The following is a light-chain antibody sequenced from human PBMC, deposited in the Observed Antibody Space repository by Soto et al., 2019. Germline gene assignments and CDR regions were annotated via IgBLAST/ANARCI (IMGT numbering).Light chain of an antibody. Sequence: DIVMTQSPDSLAVSLGERATINCKSSQSLLYDSNNKNYLAWYQQKPGQPPKLLIYWASTRESGVPDRFSGSASGTDFTLTISSLQAEDGAVYYCQQYYSTLALTFGGGTKVEIK. CDR1: QSLLYDSNNKNY. J-gene: IGKJ4*01. CDR3: QQYYSTLALT. CDR2: WAS. V-gene: IGKV4-1*01.